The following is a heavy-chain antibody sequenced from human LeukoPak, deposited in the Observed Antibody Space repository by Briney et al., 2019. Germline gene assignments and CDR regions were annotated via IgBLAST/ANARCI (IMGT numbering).Heavy chain of an antibody. V-gene: IGHV6-1*01. CDR1: GDTVSNKNAA. CDR2: TYYKSKWYN. J-gene: IGHJ5*02. Sequence: SQTLSLTCAISGDTVSNKNAAWNCIRQSPSRALEWLRKTYYKSKWYNDYATSVKSRITINPDTSKNQISLQLNSVTPEDTAIYYCARAEVGTTGWFDPWGQGTLVTVSS. D-gene: IGHD1-26*01. CDR3: ARAEVGTTGWFDP.